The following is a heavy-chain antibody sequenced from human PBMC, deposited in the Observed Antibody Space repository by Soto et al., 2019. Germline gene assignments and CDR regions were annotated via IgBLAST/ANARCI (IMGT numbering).Heavy chain of an antibody. CDR2: MNPNSGNT. CDR3: ARYSNQGGYYYYMDV. V-gene: IGHV1-8*01. Sequence: QVPLVQSGAEVKKPGASVKVSCKASGYTFTSYDINWVRQATGQGLEWMGWMNPNSGNTGYAQKFQGRVTMTRNTAISKAYMELSRLRSEDTAVYYCARYSNQGGYYYYMDVWGKGTTVTVSS. CDR1: GYTFTSYD. J-gene: IGHJ6*03. D-gene: IGHD4-4*01.